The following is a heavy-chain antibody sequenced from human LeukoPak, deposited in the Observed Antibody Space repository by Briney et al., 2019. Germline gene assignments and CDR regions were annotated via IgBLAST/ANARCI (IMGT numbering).Heavy chain of an antibody. CDR3: ARDRLTYYGMDV. D-gene: IGHD3-16*01. J-gene: IGHJ6*02. CDR1: GGSISGYW. Sequence: KPSETLSLTCTVSGGSISGYWCSWIRQPTGKGLEWIGRIYNGGSTNYNPSLRSRVTMSVDTSKNQVSLKVNSVTAADTAVYYCARDRLTYYGMDVWGQGTTVTVSS. V-gene: IGHV4-4*07. CDR2: IYNGGST.